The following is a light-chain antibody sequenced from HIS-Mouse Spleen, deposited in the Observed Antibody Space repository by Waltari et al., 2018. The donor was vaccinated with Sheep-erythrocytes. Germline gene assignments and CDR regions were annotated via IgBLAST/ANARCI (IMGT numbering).Light chain of an antibody. CDR1: SSDVGSYNL. Sequence: QSALTPPASVSGSPGQPITISCTGPSSDVGSYNLVSWYQQHPGKAPKLMIYEGSKRPSGVSNRFSGSKSGNTASLTISGLQAEDEADYYCCSYAGSSTWVFGGGTKLTVL. V-gene: IGLV2-23*01. CDR2: EGS. J-gene: IGLJ3*02. CDR3: CSYAGSSTWV.